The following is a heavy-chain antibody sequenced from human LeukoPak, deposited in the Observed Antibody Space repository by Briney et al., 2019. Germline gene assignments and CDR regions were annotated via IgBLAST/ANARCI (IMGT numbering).Heavy chain of an antibody. J-gene: IGHJ4*02. D-gene: IGHD2-2*01. CDR2: ISWNSGSI. V-gene: IGHV3-9*01. CDR1: GFTFDDYA. Sequence: GGSLRLSCAAPGFTFDDYAMNWVRQAPGKGLEWVSGISWNSGSIGYADSVKGRFTISRDNAKNSLYLQMNSLRTEDTALYYCAKGYCSSTSCYDDYWGQGTLVTVSS. CDR3: AKGYCSSTSCYDDY.